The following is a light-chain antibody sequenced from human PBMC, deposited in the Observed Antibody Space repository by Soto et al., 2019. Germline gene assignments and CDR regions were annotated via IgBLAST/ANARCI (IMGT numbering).Light chain of an antibody. V-gene: IGLV2-23*01. J-gene: IGLJ1*01. CDR3: CSYAGSITSV. CDR2: EDT. CDR1: SSDVGSYDL. Sequence: QSVLTQPASVSGSPGQSITIPCTGTSSDVGSYDLVSWYQQHPGKAPKLVIYEDTKRPSGVSNRFSASKSGGTASLTISGLQTDDEADYYCCSYAGSITSVFGTGTKVTVL.